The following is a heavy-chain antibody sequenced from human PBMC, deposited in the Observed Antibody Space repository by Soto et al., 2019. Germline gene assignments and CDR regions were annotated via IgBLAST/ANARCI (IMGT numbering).Heavy chain of an antibody. CDR1: GYSFTSYG. V-gene: IGHV1-18*01. Sequence: QVQLVQSGAEVKKPGASVKVSCKASGYSFTSYGISWVRQAPGQGLEWMGWISAYNGNTNYARKLQGRVTMTTDTDTSTAYLELRSLISDVTAVYYCARDNGFGESDVWGEGTTITVSS. CDR3: ARDNGFGESDV. CDR2: ISAYNGNT. J-gene: IGHJ6*04. D-gene: IGHD3-10*01.